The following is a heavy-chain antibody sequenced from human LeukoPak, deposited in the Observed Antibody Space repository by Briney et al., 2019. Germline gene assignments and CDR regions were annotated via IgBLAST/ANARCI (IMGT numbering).Heavy chain of an antibody. D-gene: IGHD2-21*02. Sequence: SVKVSCKASGGTFSIYAISWVRQAPGQGLEWMGGIIPIFGTANYAQKFQGRVTITTDESTSTAYMELSSLRSEDTAVYYCARDPLPHVVVTAIPPEDYYYYMDVWGKGTTVTVSS. V-gene: IGHV1-69*05. J-gene: IGHJ6*03. CDR2: IIPIFGTA. CDR1: GGTFSIYA. CDR3: ARDPLPHVVVTAIPPEDYYYYMDV.